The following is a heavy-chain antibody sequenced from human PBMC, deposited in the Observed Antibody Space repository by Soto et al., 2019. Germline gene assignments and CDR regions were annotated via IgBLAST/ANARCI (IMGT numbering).Heavy chain of an antibody. CDR1: GGSVSSGSYY. Sequence: SETLSLTCTVSGGSVSSGSYYWSWIRQPPGKGLEWIGYNYYSGSTNYNPSLTGRVTISVDTSKNQFSLKLSSVTAADTAVYYCARTHTAIVVAYFDYWGQGTLVTVSS. CDR3: ARTHTAIVVAYFDY. D-gene: IGHD2-15*01. J-gene: IGHJ4*02. V-gene: IGHV4-61*01. CDR2: NYYSGST.